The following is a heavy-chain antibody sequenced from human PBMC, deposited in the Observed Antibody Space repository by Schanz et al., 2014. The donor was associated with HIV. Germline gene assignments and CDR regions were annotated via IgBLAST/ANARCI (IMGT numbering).Heavy chain of an antibody. J-gene: IGHJ6*02. V-gene: IGHV3-9*01. CDR1: GFTFEDYG. CDR2: ISWNRGKI. Sequence: EVQLTESGGVLVQPGRSLRLTCAGSGFTFEDYGMHWVRQSPGKGLEWVAGISWNRGKIGYGESVKGRFSISRDNDRSFLYLQMNGLRVEDTAIYFCAKGIMGATEYSYGMDVWGQGTTVIVSS. CDR3: AKGIMGATEYSYGMDV. D-gene: IGHD1-26*01.